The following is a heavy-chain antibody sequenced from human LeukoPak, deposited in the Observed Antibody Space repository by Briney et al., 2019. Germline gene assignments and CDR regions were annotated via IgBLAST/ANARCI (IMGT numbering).Heavy chain of an antibody. CDR1: GGSFSGYY. CDR3: ARATTVRRYYCDSSGKRRYWFDP. Sequence: SETLSLTCAVYGGSFSGYYWSWIRQPPGKGLEWIGEINHSGSTNHNPSLKSRLTISVDTSKNQFSPKLSSVTAADTAVYYCARATTVRRYYCDSSGKRRYWFDPWGQGTLVTVSS. D-gene: IGHD3-22*01. J-gene: IGHJ5*02. CDR2: INHSGST. V-gene: IGHV4-34*01.